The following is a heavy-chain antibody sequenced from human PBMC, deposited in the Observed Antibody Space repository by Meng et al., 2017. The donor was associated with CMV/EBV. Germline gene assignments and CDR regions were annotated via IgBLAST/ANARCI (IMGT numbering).Heavy chain of an antibody. CDR1: GFTFSSYG. J-gene: IGHJ6*02. D-gene: IGHD6-6*01. V-gene: IGHV3-30*02. CDR2: IRYDGSNK. CDR3: AKDEYSSSSGYYYGMDV. Sequence: GESLKISCAASGFTFSSYGMHWVRQAPGKGLEWVAFIRYDGSNKYYADSVKGRFTISRDNSKNTLYLQMNSLRAEDTAVYYCAKDEYSSSSGYYYGMDVWGQGTTDTVSS.